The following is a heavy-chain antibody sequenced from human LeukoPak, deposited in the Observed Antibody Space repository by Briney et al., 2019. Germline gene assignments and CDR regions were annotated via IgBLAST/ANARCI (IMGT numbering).Heavy chain of an antibody. CDR3: AKDLFVGYCSGGSCYSDYYYGMDV. J-gene: IGHJ6*02. CDR1: GFTFSSYA. V-gene: IGHV3-23*01. CDR2: ISGSGGST. Sequence: GGSLRLSCAASGFTFSSYAMSWVRQAPGKGLEWVSAISGSGGSTYYADSVKGRFTISRDNSKNTLYLQMNSLRAEDTAVYYCAKDLFVGYCSGGSCYSDYYYGMDVWGQGTTVTVSS. D-gene: IGHD2-15*01.